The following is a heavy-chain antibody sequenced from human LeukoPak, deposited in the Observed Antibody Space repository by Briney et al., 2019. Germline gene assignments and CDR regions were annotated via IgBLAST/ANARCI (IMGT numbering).Heavy chain of an antibody. CDR3: ARHAARIYGLDV. V-gene: IGHV4-61*01. J-gene: IGHJ6*02. CDR2: IYYSGST. CDR1: GGSVSSGSYY. D-gene: IGHD2-15*01. Sequence: PSETLSLTCTVSGGSVSSGSYYWSWIRQPPGKGLDWIGYIYYSGSTNYNPSLKSRVTISVDTSKNQFSLKLSSVTAADTAVYYCARHAARIYGLDVWGRGTTVTVSS.